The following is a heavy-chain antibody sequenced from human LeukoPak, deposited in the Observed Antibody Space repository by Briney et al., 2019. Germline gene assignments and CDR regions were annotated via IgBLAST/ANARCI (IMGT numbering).Heavy chain of an antibody. CDR3: ARVGVLGYCSSTSCYTDY. Sequence: GASVKVSCKASGYTFTGYYMHWVRQAPGQGLEWMGWINPNSGGTNYAQKFQGRVTMTRDTSISTAYMELSRLRSDDTAVYYCARVGVLGYCSSTSCYTDYWGQGTLVTVSS. D-gene: IGHD2-2*02. CDR2: INPNSGGT. V-gene: IGHV1-2*02. J-gene: IGHJ4*02. CDR1: GYTFTGYY.